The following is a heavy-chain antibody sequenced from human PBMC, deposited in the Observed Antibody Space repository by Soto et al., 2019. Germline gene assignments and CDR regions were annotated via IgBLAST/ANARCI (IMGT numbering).Heavy chain of an antibody. CDR1: RYTFTDYR. D-gene: IGHD7-27*01. V-gene: IGHV1-2*04. Sequence: XXVKVSYRASRYTFTDYRVHWVRQAPGQGLEWMGWINPNSGGTNYAQKFQGWVTMTRDTSINTAYMELNRLRSDDTAVYYCAKETTGGYYGMDVWGQGTTVTVSS. CDR2: INPNSGGT. J-gene: IGHJ6*02. CDR3: AKETTGGYYGMDV.